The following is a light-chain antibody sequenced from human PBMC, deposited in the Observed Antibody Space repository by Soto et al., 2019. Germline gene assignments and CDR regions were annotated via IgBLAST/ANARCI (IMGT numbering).Light chain of an antibody. CDR2: GNS. V-gene: IGLV1-40*01. Sequence: QSVLTQPPSGSGAPGQRVTISCTGSSSNIGAGYDVHWYQQLPGTAPKLLIYGNSNRPSGVPDRFSGSKPGTSASLAITGLQAEDEADYYCQSYDSSLSGSVFGGGTKLTVL. J-gene: IGLJ2*01. CDR3: QSYDSSLSGSV. CDR1: SSNIGAGYD.